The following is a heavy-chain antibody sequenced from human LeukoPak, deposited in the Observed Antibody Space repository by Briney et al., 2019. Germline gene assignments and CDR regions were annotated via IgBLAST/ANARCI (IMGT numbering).Heavy chain of an antibody. J-gene: IGHJ4*02. Sequence: GGSLRLSCAVSGFTFNSHAMSWVRQAPGKGLEWVSTISGSGGITYYADSVKGRYTISRDNSKNTLYLQMNSLRAEDTAVYYCAKVIATTTPLSGSDYWGQGTLVTVSS. CDR1: GFTFNSHA. CDR3: AKVIATTTPLSGSDY. CDR2: ISGSGGIT. D-gene: IGHD2-15*01. V-gene: IGHV3-23*01.